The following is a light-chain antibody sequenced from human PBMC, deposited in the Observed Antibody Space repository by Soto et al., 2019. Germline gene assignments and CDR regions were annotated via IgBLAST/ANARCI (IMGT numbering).Light chain of an antibody. CDR1: SSNIGAGYD. J-gene: IGLJ2*01. CDR2: GNI. CDR3: QSYDISLSGHVV. Sequence: QSVLTQPPSVSGAPGQRVTISCTGSSSNIGAGYDVHWYQQLPGTAPKLLIFGNINRPSGVPDRFSGSKSGTSASLAVTGLQAEDEADYYCQSYDISLSGHVVFGGGTKLTVL. V-gene: IGLV1-40*01.